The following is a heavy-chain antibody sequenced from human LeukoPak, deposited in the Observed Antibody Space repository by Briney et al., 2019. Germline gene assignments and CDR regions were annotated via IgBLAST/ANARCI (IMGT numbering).Heavy chain of an antibody. CDR3: AAKSGSYYSFDY. Sequence: SETLSLTCTVSGGSISSSSYYWGWIRQPPGKGLEWIGNIFYSGSTYYNPSLKSRVTISVDTSKNQFSLKLSSVTAADTAVYYCAAKSGSYYSFDYWGQGTLVTVSS. V-gene: IGHV4-39*07. D-gene: IGHD1-26*01. CDR1: GGSISSSSYY. CDR2: IFYSGST. J-gene: IGHJ4*02.